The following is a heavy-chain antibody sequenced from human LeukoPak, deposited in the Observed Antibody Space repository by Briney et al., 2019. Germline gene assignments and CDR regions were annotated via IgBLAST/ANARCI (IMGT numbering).Heavy chain of an antibody. J-gene: IGHJ4*02. V-gene: IGHV1-8*03. D-gene: IGHD6-19*01. CDR1: GYTFTTYD. CDR3: ARVAGSIVY. Sequence: ASVKVSCKTSGYTFTTYDINWVRQATGQGLEWMGWMNLNSGYTGYAQKFQGRVTITRDTSISTAYMELSSLRSEDTAVYYCARVAGSIVYWGQGTLVTVSS. CDR2: MNLNSGYT.